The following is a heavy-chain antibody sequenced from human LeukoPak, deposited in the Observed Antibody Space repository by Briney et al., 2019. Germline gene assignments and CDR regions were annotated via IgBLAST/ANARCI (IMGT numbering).Heavy chain of an antibody. CDR3: ARGRYCGADICSGGDAFDI. Sequence: SETLSLTCTVSGGSINNYYWSWIRQPAGKGLEWIGRIYTRGSTNYNPSLKSRVTMSVDTSKNQFSLMLSSVTAADTAVYYCARGRYCGADICSGGDAFDIWGQGTMVSVSS. D-gene: IGHD2-21*02. CDR1: GGSINNYY. CDR2: IYTRGST. V-gene: IGHV4-4*07. J-gene: IGHJ3*02.